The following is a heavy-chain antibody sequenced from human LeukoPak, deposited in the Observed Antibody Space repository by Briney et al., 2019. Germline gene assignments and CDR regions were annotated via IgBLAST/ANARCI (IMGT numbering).Heavy chain of an antibody. D-gene: IGHD6-25*01. Sequence: GGSLRLSCAASGFTFSSYGMHWVRQSPGKGLEWVAVIWYDGSKTHYRDSVKGRFTISRDNSKNTLYLEMNSLRAEDTAVYYCARDTAQRAFDIWGQGTMVTVSS. J-gene: IGHJ3*02. CDR1: GFTFSSYG. CDR2: IWYDGSKT. CDR3: ARDTAQRAFDI. V-gene: IGHV3-33*01.